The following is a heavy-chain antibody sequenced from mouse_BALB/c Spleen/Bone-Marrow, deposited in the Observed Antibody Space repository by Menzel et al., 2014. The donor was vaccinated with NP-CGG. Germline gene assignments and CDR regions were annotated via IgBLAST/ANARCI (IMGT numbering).Heavy chain of an antibody. CDR3: ARGYPGYYAMDY. Sequence: VKLQESGPELVRPGVSVKISCKGSGYTFTEYAMHWVKQSHAKSLEWIGVISTYSGNTNYNQKFKGKATLTVDKPSSTAFMELARLTSEDSAIYFCARGYPGYYAMDYWGQGTSVTVSS. V-gene: IGHV1-67*01. D-gene: IGHD2-14*01. J-gene: IGHJ4*01. CDR2: ISTYSGNT. CDR1: GYTFTEYA.